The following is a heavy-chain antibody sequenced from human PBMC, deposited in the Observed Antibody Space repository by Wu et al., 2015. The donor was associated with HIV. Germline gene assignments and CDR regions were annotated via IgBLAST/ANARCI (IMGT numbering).Heavy chain of an antibody. Sequence: QVQLVQSGAEVKKPGASVKVSCKTSGYTFADYFIHWVRQAPGQGLEWMGGISPRFGTAHYAQQFQGRVTITADDSSTTVYMDLSSLRSDDTALYYCARGDRDYYFYMDVWGKGTTVIVSS. CDR3: ARGDRDYYFYMDV. CDR1: GYTFADYF. V-gene: IGHV1-69*01. CDR2: ISPRFGTA. J-gene: IGHJ6*03.